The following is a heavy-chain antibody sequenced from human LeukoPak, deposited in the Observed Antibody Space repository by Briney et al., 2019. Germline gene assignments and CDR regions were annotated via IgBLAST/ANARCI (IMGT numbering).Heavy chain of an antibody. CDR3: AKTGYDLEFDS. J-gene: IGHJ4*02. Sequence: SETLSLTCSVSGGSLRSSGYHWGWIRQPPGKGLEWIGSLYYTGNTYYNESLKSRVIMSADTSQKQLSLKLKFVTAADTAVYYCAKTGYDLEFDSWGQGILVTVSS. CDR1: GGSLRSSGYH. D-gene: IGHD5-12*01. CDR2: LYYTGNT. V-gene: IGHV4-39*01.